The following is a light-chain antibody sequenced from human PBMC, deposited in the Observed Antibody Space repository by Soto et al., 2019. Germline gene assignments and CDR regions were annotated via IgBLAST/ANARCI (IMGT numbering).Light chain of an antibody. Sequence: QAVVTQEPSLTVSPGGTVTLTCGSNTGTVTSGHYPYWVQQKPGQAPRTLIYDTSNKHSWTPARFSGSLLGGKAALALSGAQPEDEAEYYWMLSYSVAWVFGGGTKVTVL. CDR3: MLSYSVAWV. CDR2: DTS. CDR1: TGTVTSGHY. V-gene: IGLV7-46*01. J-gene: IGLJ3*02.